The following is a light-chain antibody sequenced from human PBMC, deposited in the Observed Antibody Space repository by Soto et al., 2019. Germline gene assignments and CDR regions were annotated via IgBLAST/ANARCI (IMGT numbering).Light chain of an antibody. CDR3: LLDFRYFWA. Sequence: DIVMTQSPLSLPVTPGEPASISCRSSQSLLHSNGYNYLDWYLQKPGQSPQLLIYLGSNRASGVPDRFSGSGSGTDFTLTISSLQPEDFATYYCLLDFRYFWAFGQGTKVDIK. CDR1: QSLLHSNGYNY. J-gene: IGKJ1*01. V-gene: IGKV2-28*01. CDR2: LGS.